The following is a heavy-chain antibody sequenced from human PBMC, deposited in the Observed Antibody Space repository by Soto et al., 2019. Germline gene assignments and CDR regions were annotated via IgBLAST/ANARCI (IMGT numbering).Heavy chain of an antibody. CDR1: GGSISGGDYY. CDR2: IYYSGST. CDR3: ARVVWFGELYSPQYYFDY. D-gene: IGHD3-10*01. V-gene: IGHV4-30-4*01. Sequence: TLSLTCTVSGGSISGGDYYWSWIRQPPGKGLEWIGYIYYSGSTYYNPSLKSRVTISVDTSKNQFSLKLSSVTAADTAVYYCARVVWFGELYSPQYYFDYWGQGTLVTVSS. J-gene: IGHJ4*02.